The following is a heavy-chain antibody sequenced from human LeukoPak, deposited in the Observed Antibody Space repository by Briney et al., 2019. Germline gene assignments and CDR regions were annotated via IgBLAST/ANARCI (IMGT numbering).Heavy chain of an antibody. CDR2: ISAYNGNT. D-gene: IGHD3-3*01. Sequence: VASVKVSCKASGYTFTSYSISWVRQAPGQGLEWMGWISAYNGNTNYAQRLQGRVTMTTDTSTSTAYMELRSLRSDDTAVYYCARDRRFLESSGWGIYAFDIWGQGTMVTVSS. CDR3: ARDRRFLESSGWGIYAFDI. J-gene: IGHJ3*02. V-gene: IGHV1-18*01. CDR1: GYTFTSYS.